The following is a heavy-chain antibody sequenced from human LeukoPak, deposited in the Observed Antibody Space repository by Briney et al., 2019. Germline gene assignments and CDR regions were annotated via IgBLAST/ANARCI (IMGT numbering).Heavy chain of an antibody. J-gene: IGHJ4*02. CDR1: GFTFSGSY. D-gene: IGHD3-9*01. Sequence: GGSLRLSCAASGFTFSGSYMSWIRQAPGKGLEWLSYISSSGSTIFYADSVKGRFTISRDNAKNSLYLQMSSLRAEDTAVYYCARASGLRYFDYWGQGTLVTVSS. V-gene: IGHV3-11*04. CDR2: ISSSGSTI. CDR3: ARASGLRYFDY.